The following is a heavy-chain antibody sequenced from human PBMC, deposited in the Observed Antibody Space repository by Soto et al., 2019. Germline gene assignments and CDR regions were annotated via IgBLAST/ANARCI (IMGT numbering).Heavy chain of an antibody. D-gene: IGHD3-16*02. V-gene: IGHV1-69*12. J-gene: IGHJ4*02. Sequence: QVQLVQSGAEVKKPGSSVKVSCKASGGTFSSYAISWVRQAPGQGLEWMGGIIPIFGTANYAQKFQGRVTITADESTSTAYMELSSLRSEDTVVYYCASSHYDYVWGSYRRFDYWGQGTLVTVSS. CDR3: ASSHYDYVWGSYRRFDY. CDR2: IIPIFGTA. CDR1: GGTFSSYA.